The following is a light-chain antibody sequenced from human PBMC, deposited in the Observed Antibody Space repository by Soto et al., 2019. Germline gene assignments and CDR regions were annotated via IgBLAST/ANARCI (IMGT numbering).Light chain of an antibody. CDR3: QQYDSSPWT. J-gene: IGKJ1*01. CDR1: QSVTSSY. Sequence: EIVLTQSPGTLSLSPGERATLSCRASQSVTSSYLAWYQQKPGQAPRLLIYGASSRATGIPDRFSGSGSGTDFTLTISRLEPEDFAVYYCQQYDSSPWTFGQGTNVEI. CDR2: GAS. V-gene: IGKV3-20*01.